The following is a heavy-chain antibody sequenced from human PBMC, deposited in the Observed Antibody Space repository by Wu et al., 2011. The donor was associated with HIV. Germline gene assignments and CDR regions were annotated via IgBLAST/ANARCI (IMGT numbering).Heavy chain of an antibody. J-gene: IGHJ6*04. CDR3: ARDSVAGEYYGMDV. V-gene: IGHV1-69*05. CDR2: IIPIFVTP. D-gene: IGHD6-19*01. CDR1: GGTLRKYA. Sequence: QAQLVQSGAEVREPGSSVKVSCKASGGTLRKYAFSWVRQAPGQGLEWMGGIIPIFVTPNYAQKFQGRVTIITDESTSTAYMELSSLRSEDTAVYYCARDSVAGEYYGMDVWAEGTTVTVSS.